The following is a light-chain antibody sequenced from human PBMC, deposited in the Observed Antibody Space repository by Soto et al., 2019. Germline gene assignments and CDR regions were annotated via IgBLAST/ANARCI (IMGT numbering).Light chain of an antibody. CDR1: QSVLYSSDNKNH. CDR2: WAS. Sequence: DIVMTQSPDSLTVSLGERATINCKSSQSVLYSSDNKNHLAWYQHKPGQPPKLLIHWASTREFGVPDRFSGSGSGTDFTLTISSLQAEDVAVYYCQQYYSTPYTFGQGTKLEIK. V-gene: IGKV4-1*01. CDR3: QQYYSTPYT. J-gene: IGKJ2*01.